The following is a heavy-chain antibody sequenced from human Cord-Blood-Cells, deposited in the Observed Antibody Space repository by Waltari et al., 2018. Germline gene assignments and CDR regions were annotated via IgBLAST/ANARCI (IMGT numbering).Heavy chain of an antibody. Sequence: QVQLVQSGAEVKKPGASVKVSCKASGYTFTSYGLSWVRQAPGQGLEWMGWISAYNGNTNYARTLRGIVNVTTDTATSTAYMELRSLRSDDTAVYYCATFHGATNEYFQHWCQGTLVTVSS. CDR3: ATFHGATNEYFQH. J-gene: IGHJ1*01. CDR1: GYTFTSYG. CDR2: ISAYNGNT. V-gene: IGHV1-18*01. D-gene: IGHD1-26*01.